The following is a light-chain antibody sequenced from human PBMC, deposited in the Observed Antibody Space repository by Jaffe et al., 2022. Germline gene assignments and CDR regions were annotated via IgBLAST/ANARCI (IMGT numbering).Light chain of an antibody. Sequence: EIVLTQSPGTLSLSPGERATLSCRATQSVTNDYLAWYQHKPGQAPRLLIYGASARATGIPDRFSGSGSGTDFTLTISRLEPEDFAVYYCQQYSTSFTFGPGTKVDIK. CDR2: GAS. J-gene: IGKJ3*01. CDR3: QQYSTSFT. V-gene: IGKV3-20*01. CDR1: QSVTNDY.